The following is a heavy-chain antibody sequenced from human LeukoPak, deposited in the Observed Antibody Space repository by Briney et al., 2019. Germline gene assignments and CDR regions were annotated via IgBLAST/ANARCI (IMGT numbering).Heavy chain of an antibody. D-gene: IGHD6-13*01. CDR2: ISSSSSYI. CDR3: ARVIAAVAN. V-gene: IGHV3-21*01. J-gene: IGHJ4*02. CDR1: GFTFSSYS. Sequence: PGGSLRLSCAASGFTFSSYSMNWVRQAPGKGLEWVSSISSSSSYIYYAGSVKGRFTISRDNAKNSLYLQMNSLRAEDTAVYYCARVIAAVANWGQGTLVTVSS.